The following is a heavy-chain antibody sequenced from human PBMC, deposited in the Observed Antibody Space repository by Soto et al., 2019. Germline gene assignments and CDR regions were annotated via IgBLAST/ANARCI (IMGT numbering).Heavy chain of an antibody. Sequence: LSLTCTVSGDSITASYSNWAWIRQPPGKGLEWIGTFYYSGTTSQNPPPRSRITISGDTSRNQFSLNLRSVTAADSGAYYCAKLVRDDVRRSDLDHWGQGTLVTVSS. CDR2: FYYSGTT. D-gene: IGHD3-10*02. J-gene: IGHJ4*02. V-gene: IGHV4-39*01. CDR3: AKLVRDDVRRSDLDH. CDR1: GDSITASYSN.